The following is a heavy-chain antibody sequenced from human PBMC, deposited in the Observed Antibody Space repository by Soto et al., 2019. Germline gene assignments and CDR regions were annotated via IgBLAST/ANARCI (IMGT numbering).Heavy chain of an antibody. V-gene: IGHV1-18*04. J-gene: IGHJ4*02. CDR1: GYSFATYG. CDR3: ATEPIYSNDGSGYYPLGH. CDR2: ISAHNGDT. Sequence: GASVKVSCKASGYSFATYGFSWVRQAPGQGLECVGWISAHNGDTHYSQKFQGRVTLTTDTSTNTGYMELRSLTSDDTAVYFCATEPIYSNDGSGYYPLGHWGQGTRVTSPQ. D-gene: IGHD3-22*01.